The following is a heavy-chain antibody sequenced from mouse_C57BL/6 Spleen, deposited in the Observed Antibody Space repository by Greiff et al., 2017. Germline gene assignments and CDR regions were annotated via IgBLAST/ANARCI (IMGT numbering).Heavy chain of an antibody. CDR3: AIFTTDYAMDY. CDR1: GFSLTSYG. CDR2: ICSGGST. D-gene: IGHD1-1*01. J-gene: IGHJ4*01. Sequence: QVQLKESGPGLVQPSQSLSITCTVSGFSLTSYGVHWVRQSPGKGLEWLGVICSGGSTDYNAAFISRLSISKDNSKSQVFFKMNSLEADDTAIYYCAIFTTDYAMDYWGQGTSVTVSS. V-gene: IGHV2-2*01.